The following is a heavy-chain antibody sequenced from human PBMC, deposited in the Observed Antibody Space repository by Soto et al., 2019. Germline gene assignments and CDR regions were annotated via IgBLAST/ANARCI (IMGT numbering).Heavy chain of an antibody. D-gene: IGHD1-1*01. J-gene: IGHJ4*02. Sequence: ASVKVSCKASGGTFSSYAISWVRQAPGQGLEWMGGIIPIFGTANYAQKFQGRVTITADESTSTAYMELSSLRSEDTAVYYCAREGGEKQPLFDYWAQGPLVPVSS. CDR1: GGTFSSYA. CDR2: IIPIFGTA. CDR3: AREGGEKQPLFDY. V-gene: IGHV1-69*13.